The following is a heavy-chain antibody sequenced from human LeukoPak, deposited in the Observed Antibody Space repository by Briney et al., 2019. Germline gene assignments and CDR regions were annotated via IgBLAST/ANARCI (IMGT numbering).Heavy chain of an antibody. V-gene: IGHV3-53*01. D-gene: IGHD2-2*01. CDR2: IYSGENT. J-gene: IGHJ6*03. Sequence: GGSLRLSCAASGFLVSTNYMGWVRQAPGKGLEWVAVIYSGENTYYADSVKGRFTISRDNPKNTSYLQMNRLRVEDTAVYYCARDLGVGFCSSTGCNNLNMDVWGSGTTVTVSS. CDR1: GFLVSTNY. CDR3: ARDLGVGFCSSTGCNNLNMDV.